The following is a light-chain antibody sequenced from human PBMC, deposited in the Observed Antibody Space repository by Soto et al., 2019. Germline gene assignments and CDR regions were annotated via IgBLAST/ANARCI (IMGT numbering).Light chain of an antibody. V-gene: IGLV1-44*01. Sequence: QLVLAQPPSASGTPGQRVTISCSGSNSNIGRNDVTWYQQVPGTAPQCLIYSNDQRPSGVPDRISGSRSGTSASLAISGLQSGDEAEYYCAAWDDTLRARVFGGGTKLTVL. CDR2: SND. CDR3: AAWDDTLRARV. J-gene: IGLJ2*01. CDR1: NSNIGRND.